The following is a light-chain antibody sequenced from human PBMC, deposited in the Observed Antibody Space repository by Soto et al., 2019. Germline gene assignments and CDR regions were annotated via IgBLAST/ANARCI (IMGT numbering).Light chain of an antibody. J-gene: IGKJ2*01. Sequence: DIQMTQSPSSLSASVGDRVTITCQASQDIQNYINWYQHTPGKAPKLPIFDASNLQPGVASRFSGRASGTDFFLTISSLHPDDFATYFCQQHHDFPYTFGQGTKLDIK. CDR3: QQHHDFPYT. V-gene: IGKV1-33*01. CDR2: DAS. CDR1: QDIQNY.